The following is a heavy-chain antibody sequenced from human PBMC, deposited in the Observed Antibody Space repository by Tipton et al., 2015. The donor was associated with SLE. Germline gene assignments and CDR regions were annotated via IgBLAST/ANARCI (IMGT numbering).Heavy chain of an antibody. CDR2: IYGSGST. J-gene: IGHJ5*02. D-gene: IGHD3-10*01. CDR3: ARDSITMVQGDTVSLSWLDP. CDR1: GGSISSYY. Sequence: TLSLTCTVSGGSISSYYWSWIRQSAGKGVEWIGHIYGSGSTDYNPSLKSRLTMSVDTSKNQFSLNLNSVNAADTAVYYCARDSITMVQGDTVSLSWLDPWGQGTLVTVSS. V-gene: IGHV4-4*07.